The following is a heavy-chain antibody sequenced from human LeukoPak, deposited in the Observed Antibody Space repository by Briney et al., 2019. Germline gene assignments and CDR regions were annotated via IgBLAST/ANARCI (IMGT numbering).Heavy chain of an antibody. CDR3: AKEYSGYDFDY. J-gene: IGHJ4*02. Sequence: GSLRLSCAASGFTLRSYDMSWVRQAPGKGLEWVAATSGSGVNSYYADSVRGRFTISRDNTQNTLYLQMDSLRAEDTALYYCAKEYSGYDFDYWGQGTLVTVSS. CDR2: TSGSGVNS. D-gene: IGHD5-12*01. V-gene: IGHV3-23*01. CDR1: GFTLRSYD.